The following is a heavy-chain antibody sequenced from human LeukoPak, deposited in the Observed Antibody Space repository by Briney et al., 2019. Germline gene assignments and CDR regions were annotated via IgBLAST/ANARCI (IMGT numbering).Heavy chain of an antibody. V-gene: IGHV3-74*01. CDR3: AGWGDSGYDHS. D-gene: IGHD5-12*01. J-gene: IGHJ4*02. CDR1: GFIFSSYW. CDR2: IKGDGSST. Sequence: GGSLRLSCAASGFIFSSYWMHWVRQAPGKGLVWVSRIKGDGSSTSYADSVKGRFTISRDNTKNTLYLQMNSLRAEDTAVYYCAGWGDSGYDHSWGQGTLVTVSS.